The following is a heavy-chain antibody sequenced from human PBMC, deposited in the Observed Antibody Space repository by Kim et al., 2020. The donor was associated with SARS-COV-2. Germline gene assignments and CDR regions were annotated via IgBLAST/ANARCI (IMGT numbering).Heavy chain of an antibody. Sequence: YNPAHKSRVTISADTSKNQFSVKLRSVTAAGTAVYYGAAVGHSYGGYFYYWGQGTLVTVSS. CDR3: AAVGHSYGGYFYY. D-gene: IGHD6-19*01. V-gene: IGHV4-39*01. J-gene: IGHJ4*02.